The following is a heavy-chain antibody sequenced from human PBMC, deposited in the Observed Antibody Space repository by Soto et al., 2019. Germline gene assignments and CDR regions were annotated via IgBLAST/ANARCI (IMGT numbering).Heavy chain of an antibody. CDR1: GGSFSGYY. CDR2: IKHSGST. D-gene: IGHD3-9*01. CDR3: ARGRPKYYDILTARARWFDP. J-gene: IGHJ5*02. V-gene: IGHV4-34*01. Sequence: QVQLQQWGAGLLKPSETLSLTCAVYGGSFSGYYWSWIRQPPGKGLEWIGEIKHSGSTNYNPSLTSRVTISVNTSKNQFSLKLSSVTAADTAVYSCARGRPKYYDILTARARWFDPWGQGTLVTVSS.